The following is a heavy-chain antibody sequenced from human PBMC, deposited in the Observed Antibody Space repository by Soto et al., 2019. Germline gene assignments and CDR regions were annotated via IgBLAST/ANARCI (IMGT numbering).Heavy chain of an antibody. D-gene: IGHD6-19*01. CDR2: IYPGDSDT. CDR1: GYSFTSYW. V-gene: IGHV5-51*01. CDR3: ARLLAVAGTGDGMDV. J-gene: IGHJ6*02. Sequence: PGESLKISCKGSGYSFTSYWIGWVRQMPGKGLEWMGIIYPGDSDTRYSPSFQGQVTISADKSISTAYLQWSSLKASDTAMYYCARLLAVAGTGDGMDVWGQGTTVTVSS.